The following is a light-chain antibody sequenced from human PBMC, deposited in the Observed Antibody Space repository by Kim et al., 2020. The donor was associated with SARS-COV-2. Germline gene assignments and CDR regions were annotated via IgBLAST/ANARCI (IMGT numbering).Light chain of an antibody. V-gene: IGLV3-19*01. CDR2: GKN. CDR1: SLRSYY. Sequence: SSELTQDPAVSVALGQTVRITCQGDSLRSYYASWYQQKPGQAPVLVIYGKNNRPSGIPDRFSGSSSGKTASLTITGAQAEDEADYYCNSRESSGNHWVFGGGTQLTVL. J-gene: IGLJ3*02. CDR3: NSRESSGNHWV.